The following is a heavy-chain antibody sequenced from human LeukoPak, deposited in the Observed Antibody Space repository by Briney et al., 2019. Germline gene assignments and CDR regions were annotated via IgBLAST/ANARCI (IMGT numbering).Heavy chain of an antibody. V-gene: IGHV1-69*04. Sequence: GASVKVSCKASGYTFTGYYMHWVRQAPGQGLEWMGRIIPILGIANYAQKFQGRVTITADKSTSTAYMELSSLRSEDTAVYYCARVPEAALLERYYFDYWGQGTLVTVSS. CDR2: IIPILGIA. D-gene: IGHD1-1*01. CDR3: ARVPEAALLERYYFDY. J-gene: IGHJ4*02. CDR1: GYTFTGYY.